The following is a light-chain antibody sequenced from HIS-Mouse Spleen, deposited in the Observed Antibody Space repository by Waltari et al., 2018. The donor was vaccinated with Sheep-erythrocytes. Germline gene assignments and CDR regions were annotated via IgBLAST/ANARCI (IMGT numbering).Light chain of an antibody. CDR2: STS. CDR3: LLYYGGAQRV. CDR1: TGAVTSGYY. V-gene: IGLV7-43*01. Sequence: QTVVTQEPSLTVSPGGTVTLTCASSTGAVTSGYYPNWFQQKPGQAPRALICSTSNKHSWTPARFSGSRLGGKAALTLSGVQPEDEAEYYCLLYYGGAQRVFGGGTKLTVL. J-gene: IGLJ3*02.